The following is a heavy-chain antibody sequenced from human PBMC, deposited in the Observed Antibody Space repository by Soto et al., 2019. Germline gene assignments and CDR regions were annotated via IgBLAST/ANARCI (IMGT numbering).Heavy chain of an antibody. CDR1: GDSVSSPYY. J-gene: IGHJ5*02. CDR2: VFHTGTT. CDR3: ARSAGWYAIHA. Sequence: QVQLQESGPGLVKPSGTLSLTCAVSGDSVSSPYYWCWVRQPPGKGLEWIGEVFHTGTTSYNPSLRGRVTISMDKSMNQFSLDLSSVTAADTAVYYCARSAGWYAIHAWGPGTLV. V-gene: IGHV4-4*02. D-gene: IGHD6-19*01.